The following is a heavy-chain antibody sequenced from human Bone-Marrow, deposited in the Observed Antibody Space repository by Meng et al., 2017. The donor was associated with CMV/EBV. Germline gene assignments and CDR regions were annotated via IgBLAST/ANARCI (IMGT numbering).Heavy chain of an antibody. CDR2: ISRSSSYI. V-gene: IGHV3-21*01. D-gene: IGHD4-17*01. Sequence: GESLKISCAASGFTFSSYAMHWVRQAPGKGLEWVSSISRSSSYIYYADSVKGRFTISRDNAKNSLYLQMNSLRAEDTAVYYCARTMTTVTTHDAFDIWGQGTMVTVSS. J-gene: IGHJ3*02. CDR1: GFTFSSYA. CDR3: ARTMTTVTTHDAFDI.